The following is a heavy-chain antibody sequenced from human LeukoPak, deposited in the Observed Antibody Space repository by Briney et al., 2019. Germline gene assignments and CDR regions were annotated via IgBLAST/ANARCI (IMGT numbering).Heavy chain of an antibody. D-gene: IGHD3-16*02. CDR3: ARVADYDYVWGSYRSYYFDY. V-gene: IGHV1-46*01. Sequence: ASVKVSCKASGYTFTSYYMHWVRQAPGQGLEWMGIINPSGGSTSYAQKFQGRVTMTRDTSTSTVYMELSSLRSEDTAVYYCARVADYDYVWGSYRSYYFDYWGQGTLVTVSS. J-gene: IGHJ4*02. CDR1: GYTFTSYY. CDR2: INPSGGST.